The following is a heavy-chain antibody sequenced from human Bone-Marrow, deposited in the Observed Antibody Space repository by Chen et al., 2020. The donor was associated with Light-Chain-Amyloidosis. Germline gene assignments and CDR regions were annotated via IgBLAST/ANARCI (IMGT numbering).Heavy chain of an antibody. V-gene: IGHV3-66*01. CDR2: IDNGGIT. Sequence: EVQLVESGGGLVQPGGSLRLSCAASGSTVSSNYMSWVRQAPGKGVAWVADIDNGGITSHADCVKGRFTISSDNSKNSLFLQMNSLRAEDTAVYYCAKDISYDDILPGYPADAFDIWGQGTMVTVSS. CDR3: AKDISYDDILPGYPADAFDI. D-gene: IGHD3-9*01. CDR1: GSTVSSNY. J-gene: IGHJ3*02.